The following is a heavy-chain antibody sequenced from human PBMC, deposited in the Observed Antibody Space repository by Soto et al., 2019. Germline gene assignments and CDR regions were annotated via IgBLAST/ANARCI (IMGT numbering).Heavy chain of an antibody. J-gene: IGHJ6*02. CDR1: GFTFSSYS. CDR2: ISSSSSYI. V-gene: IGHV3-21*01. Sequence: PGGSLRLSCAASGFTFSSYSMNWVRQAPGKGLEWVSSISSSSSYIYYADSVKGRFTISRDNAKNSLYLQMNSLRAEDTAVYYCGREGDYGDPYYYYGMDVWGQGTTVTVSS. D-gene: IGHD4-17*01. CDR3: GREGDYGDPYYYYGMDV.